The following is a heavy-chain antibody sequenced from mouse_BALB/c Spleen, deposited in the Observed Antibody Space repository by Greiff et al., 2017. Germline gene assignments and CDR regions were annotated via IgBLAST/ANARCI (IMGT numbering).Heavy chain of an antibody. V-gene: IGHV3-2*02. J-gene: IGHJ2*01. D-gene: IGHD2-3*01. CDR1: GYSITSDYA. CDR3: ARNGYYEGNYFDY. CDR2: ISYSGST. Sequence: EVQLQQSGPGLVTPSQSLSLTCTVTGYSITSDYAWNWIRQFPGNQLEWMGYISYSGSTSYNPSLKSRISITRDTSKNQFFLQLNSVTTEDTATYYCARNGYYEGNYFDYWGQGTTLTVSS.